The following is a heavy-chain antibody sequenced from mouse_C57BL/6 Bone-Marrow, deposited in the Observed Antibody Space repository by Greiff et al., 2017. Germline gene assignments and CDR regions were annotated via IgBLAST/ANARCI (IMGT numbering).Heavy chain of an antibody. CDR2: IDPSDSET. D-gene: IGHD2-5*01. Sequence: QVQLQQPGAELVRPGSSVKLSCKASGYTFTSYWMHWVKQRPIQGLEWIGNIDPSDSETPYNQKFKDKATLTVDKSSSTAYMQLSSLTSEDSAVYYCASDSNWYFDVCGTGTTVTVSS. J-gene: IGHJ1*03. V-gene: IGHV1-52*01. CDR1: GYTFTSYW. CDR3: ASDSNWYFDV.